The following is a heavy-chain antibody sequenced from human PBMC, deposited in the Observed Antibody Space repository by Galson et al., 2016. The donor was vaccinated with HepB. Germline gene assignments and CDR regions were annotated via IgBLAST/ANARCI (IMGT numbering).Heavy chain of an antibody. Sequence: SETLSLTCAVYGGSFSGYYWSWIRQSPGKGLEWIGEIDHSGSTNYNPSLKSRVTMSVDTSKNQFSLRLSSVTAADTAVYYCARVTLSGQLLNHWRTEARAFDYWGQGTLVSVSS. J-gene: IGHJ4*02. D-gene: IGHD2-2*02. CDR2: IDHSGST. CDR1: GGSFSGYY. CDR3: ARVTLSGQLLNHWRTEARAFDY. V-gene: IGHV4-34*01.